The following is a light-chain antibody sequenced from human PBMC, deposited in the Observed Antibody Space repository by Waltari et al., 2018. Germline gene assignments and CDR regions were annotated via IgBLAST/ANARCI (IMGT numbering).Light chain of an antibody. Sequence: SYELTQPPSVSVSPGQTASIPCPGDKLGDKSACWYQQKPGQSPVLVIYQESKRPSGIPERFSGSNSGNTATLTISGTQAMDEADYYCQAWDSSTAVFGGGTKLTVL. J-gene: IGLJ2*01. CDR3: QAWDSSTAV. CDR1: KLGDKS. V-gene: IGLV3-1*01. CDR2: QES.